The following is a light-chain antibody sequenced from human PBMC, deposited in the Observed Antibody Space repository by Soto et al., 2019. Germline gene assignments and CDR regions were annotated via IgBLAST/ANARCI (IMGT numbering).Light chain of an antibody. J-gene: IGKJ2*01. V-gene: IGKV3-20*01. CDR2: GAS. CDR1: QSVSSSY. CDR3: QQYGNSPPNT. Sequence: DSVFTQSPGTLSLFPGGKATPSCRGSQSVSSSYLAWYQQKPGQAPRLLIYGASSRATGIPDRFSGSGSGTDFTLTISRLEPEDFAVYFCQQYGNSPPNTFGQGTKVDIK.